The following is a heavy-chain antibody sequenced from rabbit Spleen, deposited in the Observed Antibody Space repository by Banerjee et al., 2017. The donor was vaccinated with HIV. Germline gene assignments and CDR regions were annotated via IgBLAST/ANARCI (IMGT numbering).Heavy chain of an antibody. Sequence: QSLEESGGDLVKPGASLTLTCTASGFPFSNKAVMCWVRQAPGKGLEWIACIDTGSSGFTYYASWAKGRFTISKTSSTTVTLQMTSLTVADTATYFCARDTGSSFSTYGMDLRGPGTLVTVS. D-gene: IGHD8-1*01. CDR1: GFPFSNKAV. CDR3: ARDTGSSFSTYGMDL. CDR2: IDTGSSGFT. V-gene: IGHV1S40*01. J-gene: IGHJ6*01.